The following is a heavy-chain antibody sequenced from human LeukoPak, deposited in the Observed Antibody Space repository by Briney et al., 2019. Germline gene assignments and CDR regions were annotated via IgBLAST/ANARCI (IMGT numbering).Heavy chain of an antibody. CDR3: GSRRSGGSCYSVYWFDP. J-gene: IGHJ5*02. CDR1: GGSFSGYY. D-gene: IGHD2-15*01. V-gene: IGHV4-34*01. CDR2: IYYSGST. Sequence: PSETLSLTCAVYGGSFSGYYWSWIRQPPGKGLEWIGDIYYSGSTNYNPSLKSRVTISVDTSKNQFSLKLSSVTGAATAVYSCGSRRSGGSCYSVYWFDPWGQGTLVTVSS.